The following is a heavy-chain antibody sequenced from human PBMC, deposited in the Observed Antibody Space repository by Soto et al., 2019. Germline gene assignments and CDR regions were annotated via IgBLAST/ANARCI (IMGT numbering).Heavy chain of an antibody. CDR1: GVSVSTDIYY. D-gene: IGHD6-13*01. CDR2: VYHSGRA. CDR3: ARHSVLSAAPDY. J-gene: IGHJ4*02. Sequence: QPQLQESGPGLMKPSETLSLACTVSGVSVSTDIYYWGWLRQPPGKGLEWIGGVYHSGRALYNPSLRSRVARSADTSKTQFSLQLSSVTAADTAVYYCARHSVLSAAPDYWGQGTLVTVSS. V-gene: IGHV4-39*01.